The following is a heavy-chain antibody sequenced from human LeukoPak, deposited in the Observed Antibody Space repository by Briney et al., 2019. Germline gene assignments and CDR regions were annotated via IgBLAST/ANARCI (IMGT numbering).Heavy chain of an antibody. Sequence: GGSLRLSCEASEFTFSRHSMNWVRQSPGKGLERVSYISSSGRTISYADSVKGRFTISRDNVKNSVDLQMNSLRAEDTAMYYCASRTGTTGYHYYMDLWGNGTTVTVSS. D-gene: IGHD1-7*01. CDR2: ISSSGRTI. V-gene: IGHV3-48*04. J-gene: IGHJ6*03. CDR1: EFTFSRHS. CDR3: ASRTGTTGYHYYMDL.